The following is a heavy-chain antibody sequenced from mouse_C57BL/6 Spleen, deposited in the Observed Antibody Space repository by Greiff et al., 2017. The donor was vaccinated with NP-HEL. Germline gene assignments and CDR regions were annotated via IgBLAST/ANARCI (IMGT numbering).Heavy chain of an antibody. V-gene: IGHV1-9*01. D-gene: IGHD1-1*01. CDR2: ILPGSGST. J-gene: IGHJ2*01. Sequence: VKLQESGAELMKPGASVKLSCKATGYTFTGYWIEWVKQRPGHGLEWIGEILPGSGSTNYNEKFKGKATFTADTSSNTAYMQLSSLTTEDSAIYYCARPTIYYYGSSYGYFDYWGQGTTLTVSS. CDR1: GYTFTGYW. CDR3: ARPTIYYYGSSYGYFDY.